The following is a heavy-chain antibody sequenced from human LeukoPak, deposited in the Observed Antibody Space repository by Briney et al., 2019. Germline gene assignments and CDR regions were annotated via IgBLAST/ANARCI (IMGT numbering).Heavy chain of an antibody. J-gene: IGHJ4*02. V-gene: IGHV1-69*05. CDR1: GGTFSSYA. D-gene: IGHD6-19*01. Sequence: GASVKASCKASGGTFSSYAISWVRQAPGQGLEWMGGIIPIFGTANYAQKFQGRVTMTRDTSISTAYMELSRLRSDDTAVYYCARGGYSSGWYGTGFDYWGQGTLVTVSS. CDR2: IIPIFGTA. CDR3: ARGGYSSGWYGTGFDY.